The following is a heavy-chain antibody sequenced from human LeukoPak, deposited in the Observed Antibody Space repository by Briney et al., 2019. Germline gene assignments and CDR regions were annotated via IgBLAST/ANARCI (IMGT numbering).Heavy chain of an antibody. CDR1: GGSISSSSYY. J-gene: IGHJ6*04. CDR2: IYYSGST. D-gene: IGHD6-25*01. Sequence: SETLSLTCTVSGGSISSSSYYWGWIRQPPGKGLEWIGSIYYSGSTYYNPSLKSRVTISVDTSKNQFSLKLSSVTAADTAVYYCARHAGPREGGQMDVWGKGTTVTVSS. V-gene: IGHV4-39*01. CDR3: ARHAGPREGGQMDV.